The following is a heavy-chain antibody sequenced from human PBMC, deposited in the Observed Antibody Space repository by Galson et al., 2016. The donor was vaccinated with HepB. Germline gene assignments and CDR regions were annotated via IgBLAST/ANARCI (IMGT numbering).Heavy chain of an antibody. J-gene: IGHJ5*02. CDR3: ARDGGITGTTDWFDP. CDR2: INSDGSST. V-gene: IGHV3-74*01. D-gene: IGHD1-7*01. CDR1: GLSVTINY. Sequence: SLRLSCAASGLSVTINYFLWVRQAPGKGLVWVSRINSDGSSTSYADSVKGRFTISRDNAKNTLYLQMNSLRAEDTAVYYCARDGGITGTTDWFDPWGQGTLVTVSS.